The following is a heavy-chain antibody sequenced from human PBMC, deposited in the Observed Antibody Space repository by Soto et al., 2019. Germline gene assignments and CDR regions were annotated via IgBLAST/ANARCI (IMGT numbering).Heavy chain of an antibody. CDR1: GGSINSGGYY. V-gene: IGHV4-31*03. J-gene: IGHJ3*01. D-gene: IGHD3-10*01. CDR2: IYSSGST. Sequence: QVQLQESGPGLVKPSQTLPLTCTVSGGSINSGGYYWSWIRQHPGKGLEWIGYIYSSGSTYYNPSLESRVTISXXTXMXXFSLKLNSVTAADTAVYYCTRDRTRYLSGSGAFAFWGQGTMVTVSA. CDR3: TRDRTRYLSGSGAFAF.